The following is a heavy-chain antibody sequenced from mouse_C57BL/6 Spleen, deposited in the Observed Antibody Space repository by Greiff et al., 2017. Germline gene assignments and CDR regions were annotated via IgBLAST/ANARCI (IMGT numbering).Heavy chain of an antibody. CDR3: ARACYSNYPFAY. Sequence: QVQLKESGAELARPGASVKLSCKASGYTFTSYGIRWVKQRPGQGLEWIGEIYPRSGNTYYNEKFKGKATLTADKSSSTAYMELRSLTSEDSAVYFCARACYSNYPFAYWGQGTLVTVSA. CDR1: GYTFTSYG. CDR2: IYPRSGNT. J-gene: IGHJ3*01. V-gene: IGHV1-81*01. D-gene: IGHD2-5*01.